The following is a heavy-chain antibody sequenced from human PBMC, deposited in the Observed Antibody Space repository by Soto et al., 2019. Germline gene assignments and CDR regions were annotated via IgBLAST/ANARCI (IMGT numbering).Heavy chain of an antibody. CDR3: ARAEVTAVFGF. CDR2: LRGNGDRT. V-gene: IGHV3-23*01. J-gene: IGHJ4*02. CDR1: GFAFSNYA. D-gene: IGHD2-21*02. Sequence: EEQLLESGGVLVVPGGSLRLSCAASGFAFSNYAMTWVRQAPGKGLEWVSSLRGNGDRTYYAETVKGRFTISRDNSKSTLFLQMISLRSDDTAVYFCARAEVTAVFGFWGQGTLVTVSS.